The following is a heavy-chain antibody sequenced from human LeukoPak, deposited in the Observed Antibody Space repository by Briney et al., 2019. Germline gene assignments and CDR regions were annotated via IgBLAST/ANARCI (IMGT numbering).Heavy chain of an antibody. CDR2: IYYSGST. V-gene: IGHV4-59*01. Sequence: SETLSVTCTVSVGSISSYYWSWIRQPPGKGLEWIGHIYYSGSTNYNHSLKSRVTKSVDTSKNHFSLKLRSVTAADSAVYYCARGVSRSGLGYWGQGTRVTVSS. CDR1: VGSISSYY. CDR3: ARGVSRSGLGY. D-gene: IGHD1-14*01. J-gene: IGHJ4*02.